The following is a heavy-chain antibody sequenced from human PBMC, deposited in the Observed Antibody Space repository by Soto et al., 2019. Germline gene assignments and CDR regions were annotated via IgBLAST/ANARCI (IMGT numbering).Heavy chain of an antibody. Sequence: QVQLVQSGAEVKKPGASVKVSCKASGYTFTSYGISWVRQAPGQGLEWMGWISAYNGNTNYAQNHQGRVTMTTDTSTSTAYMELRSMRSDDTAVYDCARAPRVVLPNWFDPWGQGTLVTVSS. CDR1: GYTFTSYG. D-gene: IGHD3-3*01. V-gene: IGHV1-18*01. CDR2: ISAYNGNT. CDR3: ARAPRVVLPNWFDP. J-gene: IGHJ5*02.